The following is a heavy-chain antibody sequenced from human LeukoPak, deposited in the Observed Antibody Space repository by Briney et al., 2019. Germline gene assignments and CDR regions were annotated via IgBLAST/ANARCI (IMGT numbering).Heavy chain of an antibody. Sequence: GGSLRLSCAASGFTFSGFAMHWVRQAPGKQLEYVSAICSDGGCTYYANSVKGRFTISRDNSKNTLYLQMGSLRAEDMAVYYYARWGYYSNYDYWGQGTLVTVSS. CDR3: ARWGYYSNYDY. J-gene: IGHJ4*02. V-gene: IGHV3-64*01. CDR2: ICSDGGCT. D-gene: IGHD4-11*01. CDR1: GFTFSGFA.